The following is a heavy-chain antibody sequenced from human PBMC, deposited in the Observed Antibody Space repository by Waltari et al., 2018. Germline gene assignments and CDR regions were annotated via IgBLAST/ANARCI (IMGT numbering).Heavy chain of an antibody. V-gene: IGHV4-34*01. CDR1: GGSFSGYY. J-gene: IGHJ4*02. CDR3: AREGTYYYDSSGYYFDY. D-gene: IGHD3-22*01. Sequence: QVQLQQWGAGLLKPSETLSLTCAVYGGSFSGYYWSWIRQPPGKGLEWIGEINHRGSTNYNPSLKSRVTISVDTSKNQFSLKLSSVTAADTAVYYCAREGTYYYDSSGYYFDYWGQGTLVTVSS. CDR2: INHRGST.